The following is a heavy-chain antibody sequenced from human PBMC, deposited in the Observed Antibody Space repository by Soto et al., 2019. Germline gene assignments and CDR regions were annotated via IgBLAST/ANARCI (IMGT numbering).Heavy chain of an antibody. CDR1: GGTFNSYT. CDR2: IIPNLGIT. J-gene: IGHJ4*02. CDR3: ARGRICSSTSCYEDFDY. V-gene: IGHV1-69*02. Sequence: EASLKVSCKASGGTFNSYTISWVRQAPGQGLEWMGRIIPNLGITNYAQKLQGRVTMTTDTSTSTAYMELRSLRSDDTAVYYCARGRICSSTSCYEDFDYWGQGTLVNVSS. D-gene: IGHD2-2*01.